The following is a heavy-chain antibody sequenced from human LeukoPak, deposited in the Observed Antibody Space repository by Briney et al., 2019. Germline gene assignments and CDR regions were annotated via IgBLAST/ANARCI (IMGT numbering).Heavy chain of an antibody. V-gene: IGHV3-30*04. J-gene: IGHJ6*03. CDR3: ARDGARNYYYMDV. CDR1: GFTFSSYA. D-gene: IGHD4/OR15-4a*01. CDR2: ISYDGSNK. Sequence: PGGSLRLSCAASGFTFSSYAMHWVRQAPGKGLEWVAVISYDGSNKYYADSVKGRFTISRDNSKNTLYLQMNSLRAEDTAVYYCARDGARNYYYMDVWGKGTTVTVSS.